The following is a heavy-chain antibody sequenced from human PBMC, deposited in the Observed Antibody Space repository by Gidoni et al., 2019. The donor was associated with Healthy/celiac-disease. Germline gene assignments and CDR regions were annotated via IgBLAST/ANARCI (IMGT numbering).Heavy chain of an antibody. CDR1: GFTFSDYY. V-gene: IGHV3-11*03. D-gene: IGHD1-20*01. CDR3: ARSRLRRPITYFDY. CDR2: SSSSSSYT. J-gene: IGHJ4*02. Sequence: QVQLLESGGGLVKPGGSLRLSCAASGFTFSDYYMSWIRQAPGKGLEWVSYSSSSSSYTNYADSVKGRFNIYRDNAKKSLYLQMNSLRAEDTAVYYCARSRLRRPITYFDYWGQGTLVTVSS.